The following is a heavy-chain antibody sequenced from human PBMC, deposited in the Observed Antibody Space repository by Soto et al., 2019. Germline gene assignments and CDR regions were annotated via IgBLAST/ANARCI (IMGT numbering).Heavy chain of an antibody. J-gene: IGHJ3*01. D-gene: IGHD3-10*01. Sequence: QVQLQESGPGLVKPSQTLSLTCTFSGGSISSGGHYWSWIRQHPGKGLEWIGYIYYSGTTYYNPSLKSRVTISVDPSENQFSLKLSSVTAADTAVYYCARDYGTGMWYAFDYWGQWTMVTVSS. CDR3: ARDYGTGMWYAFDY. V-gene: IGHV4-31*03. CDR2: IYYSGTT. CDR1: GGSISSGGHY.